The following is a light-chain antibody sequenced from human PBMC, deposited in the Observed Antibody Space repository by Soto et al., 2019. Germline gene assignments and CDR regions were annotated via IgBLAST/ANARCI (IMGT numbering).Light chain of an antibody. CDR2: DAS. V-gene: IGKV1-5*01. J-gene: IGKJ1*01. CDR3: KQYETFSGT. CDR1: QSVSGW. Sequence: SQRTHTHSTLSTSVGDTVTVTCRASQSVSGWLAWYQQKPGEAPKLLIYDASALPRGVPSRFSGSGSGTKFTLTIASLQPDDFATYYCKQYETFSGTFGPGTNVDI.